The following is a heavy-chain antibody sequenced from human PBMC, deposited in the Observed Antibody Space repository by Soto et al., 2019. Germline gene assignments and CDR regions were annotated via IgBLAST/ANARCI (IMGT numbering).Heavy chain of an antibody. CDR2: IYYTGRT. D-gene: IGHD4-17*01. CDR1: GGSIIGYY. V-gene: IGHV4-59*01. CDR3: VRSFQGLD. Sequence: SETLSLTCTDSGGSIIGYYWSWILQPPWKGLEWIGYIYYTGRTNYNPSLKSRVTISLDTSKNQFSLRLNSVTAADTAVYYCVRSFQGLDWGQGTLVTVSS. J-gene: IGHJ4*02.